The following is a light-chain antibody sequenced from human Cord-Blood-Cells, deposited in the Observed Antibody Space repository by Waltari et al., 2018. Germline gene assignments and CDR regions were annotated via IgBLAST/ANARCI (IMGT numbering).Light chain of an antibody. CDR3: CSYAGSYTWV. CDR1: SSDVGGYHY. V-gene: IGLV2-11*01. J-gene: IGLJ3*02. CDR2: DLS. Sequence: QSALTQPRSVSGSPGQSATISCTGTSSDVGGYHYVSWYQQHPGKSPKLKIDDLSKRAAWVPVRFAGSKSRNAASLRISGLQAEDEADYYFCSYAGSYTWVFGGGTKLTVL.